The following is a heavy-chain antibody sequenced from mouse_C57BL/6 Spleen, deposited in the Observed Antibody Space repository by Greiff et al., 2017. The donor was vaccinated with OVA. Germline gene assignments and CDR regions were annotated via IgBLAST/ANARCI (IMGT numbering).Heavy chain of an antibody. CDR2: IYPGSGNT. CDR3: ARLDSSGYSYFDY. Sequence: VQLQQSGAELVRPGASVKLSCKASGYTFTDYYINWVKQRPGQGLEWIARIYPGSGNTYYNEKFKGKATLTAEKSSSTAYMQLSSLTSEDSAVDVCARLDSSGYSYFDYWGQGTTLTVSS. CDR1: GYTFTDYY. D-gene: IGHD3-2*02. J-gene: IGHJ2*01. V-gene: IGHV1-76*01.